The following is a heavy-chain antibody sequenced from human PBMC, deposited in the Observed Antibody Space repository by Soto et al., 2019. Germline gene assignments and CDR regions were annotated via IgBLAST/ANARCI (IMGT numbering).Heavy chain of an antibody. CDR1: GGSISSGDYY. V-gene: IGHV4-30-4*01. D-gene: IGHD3-22*01. Sequence: SETLSLTCTVSGGSISSGDYYWSWIRQPPGKGLEWIGYIYYSGSTYYNPSLKSRVTISVDTSKNQFSLKLSSVTAADTAVYYCARRKAGNLIVVVIGREYDYWGQGTLVTVS. CDR3: ARRKAGNLIVVVIGREYDY. J-gene: IGHJ4*02. CDR2: IYYSGST.